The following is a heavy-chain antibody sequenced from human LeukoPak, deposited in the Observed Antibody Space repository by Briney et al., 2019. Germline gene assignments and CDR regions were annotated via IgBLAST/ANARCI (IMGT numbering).Heavy chain of an antibody. J-gene: IGHJ3*02. V-gene: IGHV1-18*01. CDR1: GYTFATYG. CDR3: ARDLYYYGSGRMGAFDI. Sequence: GASVKVSCKASGYTFATYGFSWVRQAHGQGLEWMGWISVDNGNTNYAQKVQGRVTMTTDTSTHTAYMELRSLRSDDTAVYYCARDLYYYGSGRMGAFDIWGQGTVVTVSS. D-gene: IGHD3-10*01. CDR2: ISVDNGNT.